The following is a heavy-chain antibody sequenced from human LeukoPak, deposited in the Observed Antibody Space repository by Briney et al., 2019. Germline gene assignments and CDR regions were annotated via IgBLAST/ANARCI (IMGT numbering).Heavy chain of an antibody. CDR2: IYYSGST. CDR1: GGSISSSSYS. Sequence: SETLSLTCTVSGGSISSSSYSWGWIRQPPGKGLEWIGSIYYSGSTYYNPSLKSRVTISVDTSKNQFSLKLSSVTAADTAVYYCARGSQPADWGQGTLVTVSS. V-gene: IGHV4-39*01. J-gene: IGHJ4*02. CDR3: ARGSQPAD. D-gene: IGHD1-26*01.